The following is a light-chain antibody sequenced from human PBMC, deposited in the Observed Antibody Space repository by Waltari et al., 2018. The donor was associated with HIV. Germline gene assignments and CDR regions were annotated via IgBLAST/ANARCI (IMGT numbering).Light chain of an antibody. CDR1: QTINSY. CDR2: AAS. V-gene: IGKV1-39*01. J-gene: IGKJ2*01. CDR3: QQSFSAPYT. Sequence: DIQMTQSPSSLSASVGDRLTITCRASQTINSYLNWYQQTPGKAPKLLIYAASNLQSGVPSRFSGSVSGTNFALTISSLQPEDFATYICQQSFSAPYTFGQGTKVEIK.